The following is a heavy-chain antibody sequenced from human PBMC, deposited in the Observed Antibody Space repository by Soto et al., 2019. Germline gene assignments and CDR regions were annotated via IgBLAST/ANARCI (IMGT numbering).Heavy chain of an antibody. Sequence: EVQLLESGGGLVQPGGSLRLSCAASEFSFSTYSMAWVRQAPGKGPEWVSGLSHGGAYTFYADSVKGRFTISVDISQNTVYLQMNSLRTEDTAVYYCSKWSGYGDAWGQGTLVTVSS. CDR2: LSHGGAYT. CDR3: SKWSGYGDA. CDR1: EFSFSTYS. D-gene: IGHD4-17*01. J-gene: IGHJ4*02. V-gene: IGHV3-23*01.